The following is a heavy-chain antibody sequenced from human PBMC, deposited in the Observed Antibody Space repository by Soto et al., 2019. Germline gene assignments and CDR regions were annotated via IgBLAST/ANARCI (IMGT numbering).Heavy chain of an antibody. CDR3: ARGRAARLYWYFDL. CDR2: INHSGST. Sequence: QVQLQQWGAGLLKPSETLSLTCAVYGGSFSGYYWSWIRQPPGKGLEWIGEINHSGSTNYNPSLKSRVTISVDTSKNQFSLKLSSVTAADTAVYYCARGRAARLYWYFDLWGRGTLVTVSS. V-gene: IGHV4-34*01. J-gene: IGHJ2*01. CDR1: GGSFSGYY. D-gene: IGHD6-6*01.